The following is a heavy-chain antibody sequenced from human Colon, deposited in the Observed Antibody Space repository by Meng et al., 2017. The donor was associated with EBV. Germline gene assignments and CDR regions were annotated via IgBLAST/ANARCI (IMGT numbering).Heavy chain of an antibody. CDR3: ARVWQSLTAFFDS. CDR1: GGSISSSHW. V-gene: IGHV4-4*02. J-gene: IGHJ4*02. CDR2: VYHTGST. Sequence: LPESGPGLVRPSGTLSLPLAVSGGSISSSHWWTWVRQPPGKGLEWIGEVYHTGSTKYNPSLKRRLTISVDKSKNQFSLNLTSVTAADTAVYYCARVWQSLTAFFDSWGQGTLVTVSS. D-gene: IGHD2-21*01.